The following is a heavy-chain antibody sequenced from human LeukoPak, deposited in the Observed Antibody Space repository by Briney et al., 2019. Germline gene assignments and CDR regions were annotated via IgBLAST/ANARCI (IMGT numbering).Heavy chain of an antibody. D-gene: IGHD6-13*01. CDR2: ISYDGSNK. CDR1: GFTFSSYG. CDR3: SKDRGGSISWGLAY. V-gene: IGHV3-30*18. J-gene: IGHJ4*02. Sequence: GGSLRLSCAASGFTFSSYGMHWVRQAPGKGLEWVAVISYDGSNKYYADSVRGRFTISRDNSKNTLYLQMNSLRAEDTAVYYCSKDRGGSISWGLAYWGQGTLVTVSS.